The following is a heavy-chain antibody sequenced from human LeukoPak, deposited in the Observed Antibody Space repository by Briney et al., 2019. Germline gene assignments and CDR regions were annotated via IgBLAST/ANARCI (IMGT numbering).Heavy chain of an antibody. D-gene: IGHD2-15*01. Sequence: GGSLRLSCAASGFTFSTYDMHWVRQATGKGLEWASTITSAGDRYYPGSVKGRFTISRENVKNSLYLQMDSLRAGDTAVYYCAREACNGNSCYLLDYWGQGTLVTVSS. J-gene: IGHJ4*02. CDR2: ITSAGDR. CDR3: AREACNGNSCYLLDY. CDR1: GFTFSTYD. V-gene: IGHV3-13*01.